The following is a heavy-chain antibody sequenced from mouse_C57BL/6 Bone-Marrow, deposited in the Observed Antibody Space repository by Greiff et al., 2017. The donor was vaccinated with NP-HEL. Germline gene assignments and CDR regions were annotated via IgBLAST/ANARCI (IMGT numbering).Heavy chain of an antibody. V-gene: IGHV1-42*01. CDR1: GYSFTGYY. CDR2: INPSTGGT. Sequence: VQLQQSGPELVKPGASVKISCKASGYSFTGYYMNWVKQSPEKSLEWIGEINPSTGGTTYNQKFKAKATLTVDKSSSTAYMQLKSLTSEDSAVYYCARGVYYEAYWGQGTLVTVSA. J-gene: IGHJ3*01. D-gene: IGHD2-4*01. CDR3: ARGVYYEAY.